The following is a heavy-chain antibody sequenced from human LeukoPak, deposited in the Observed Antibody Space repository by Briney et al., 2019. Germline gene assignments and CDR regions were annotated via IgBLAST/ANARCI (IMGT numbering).Heavy chain of an antibody. V-gene: IGHV4-59*01. CDR2: IYYSGST. CDR1: GVSISSYY. Sequence: SETLSLTCTVSGVSISSYYWSWIRQPPGKGLEWLGYIYYSGSTNYNPSLKSRVTISVDTSKNQFSLKLSSVTAADTAVYYCARNTGYSYGIRVRYYFDYWGQGTLVTVSS. J-gene: IGHJ4*02. CDR3: ARNTGYSYGIRVRYYFDY. D-gene: IGHD5-18*01.